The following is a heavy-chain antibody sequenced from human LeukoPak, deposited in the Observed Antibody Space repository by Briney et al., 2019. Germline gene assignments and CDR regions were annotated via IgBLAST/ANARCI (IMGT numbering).Heavy chain of an antibody. D-gene: IGHD3-10*01. V-gene: IGHV4-39*07. CDR1: GGSISTSSYY. CDR2: IFYSGST. Sequence: PSETLSLTCTVSGGSISTSSYYWGWLRQPPGKGLEGFGNIFYSGSTYYSPSLKSRVTISLYTSRNQFSLKLNSVTAADTAFYYCAKSKGYGLVDIWGQGTRVTVSA. J-gene: IGHJ3*02. CDR3: AKSKGYGLVDI.